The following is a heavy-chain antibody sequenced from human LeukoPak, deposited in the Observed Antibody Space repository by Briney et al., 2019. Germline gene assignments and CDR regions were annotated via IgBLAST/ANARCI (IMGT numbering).Heavy chain of an antibody. Sequence: GGSLRLSCAASGFNFSSYSMNWVRQAPGKGLEWVSCISSTSSHIYYADSVKSRFTFSRDNAKNSLYLQMNSLRVEDTAVYYCVTDGADYYDSTGYPIYFDYWGQGTLVTVSS. CDR1: GFNFSSYS. V-gene: IGHV3-21*01. D-gene: IGHD3-22*01. CDR3: VTDGADYYDSTGYPIYFDY. CDR2: ISSTSSHI. J-gene: IGHJ4*02.